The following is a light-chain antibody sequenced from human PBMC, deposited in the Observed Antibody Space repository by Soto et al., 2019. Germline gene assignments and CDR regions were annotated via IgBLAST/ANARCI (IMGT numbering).Light chain of an antibody. CDR2: GAS. Sequence: EIVLTQSPGTLSLSPGERATLSCGASQSVTSNYLAWYQQKPGQAPRLLIFGASIRVTGIPDRFIGSGSGTDFTLSISRLEPEDFAVYYCQHYVMSLTTFGHGTKVEVK. V-gene: IGKV3-20*01. CDR3: QHYVMSLTT. J-gene: IGKJ1*01. CDR1: QSVTSNY.